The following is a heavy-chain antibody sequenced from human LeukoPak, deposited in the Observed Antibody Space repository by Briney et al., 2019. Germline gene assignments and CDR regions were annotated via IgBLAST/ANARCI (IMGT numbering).Heavy chain of an antibody. J-gene: IGHJ4*02. Sequence: GGSLRLSCAASGFTFSSFWMHWVRQAPGKGLVWVSRINTGGSSTTYADFVKGRFTISRDNAKNTLYLQMNSLRVKDTAVYYCARVRGYDTSDFDYWGQGTLVTVSS. CDR1: GFTFSSFW. CDR2: INTGGSST. D-gene: IGHD3-22*01. V-gene: IGHV3-74*01. CDR3: ARVRGYDTSDFDY.